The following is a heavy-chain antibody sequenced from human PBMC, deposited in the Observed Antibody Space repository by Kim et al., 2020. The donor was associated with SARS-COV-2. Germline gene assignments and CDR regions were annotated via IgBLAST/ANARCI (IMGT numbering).Heavy chain of an antibody. CDR1: GGSISSYY. CDR2: IYTSGST. V-gene: IGHV4-4*07. D-gene: IGHD3-22*01. Sequence: SETLSLTCTVSGGSISSYYWSWIRQPAGKGLEWIGRIYTSGSTNYNPSLKSRVTMSVDTSKNQFSLKLSSVTAADTAVYYCASYYYDSSGYSSPDDAFDIWGQGTMVTVSS. CDR3: ASYYYDSSGYSSPDDAFDI. J-gene: IGHJ3*02.